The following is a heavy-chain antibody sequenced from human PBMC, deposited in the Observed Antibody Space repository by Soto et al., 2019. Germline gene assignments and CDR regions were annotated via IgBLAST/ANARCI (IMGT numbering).Heavy chain of an antibody. CDR2: IWYDGSKK. V-gene: IGHV3-33*01. D-gene: IGHD6-19*01. CDR3: ASGAAVAGTSSFYYYGMDV. CDR1: GFTFSSYG. Sequence: QVQLVESGGGVVQPGRSLRLSCAASGFTFSSYGMHWVRQAPGKGLEWVAVIWYDGSKKYYADSVKGRFTISRDNSKNTLYLQMNSLRAEDTAVYYCASGAAVAGTSSFYYYGMDVWGQGTTVTVSS. J-gene: IGHJ6*02.